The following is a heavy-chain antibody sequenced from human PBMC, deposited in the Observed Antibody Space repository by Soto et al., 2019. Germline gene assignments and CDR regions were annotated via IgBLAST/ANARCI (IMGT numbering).Heavy chain of an antibody. CDR1: GGSISSSNM. V-gene: IGHV4-4*02. D-gene: IGHD3-3*01. J-gene: IGHJ3*02. Sequence: PSQTMSLTCDLSGGSISSSNMWIWVRQHPGKGLEWIGEIYHSENPNYNPSLKSRVTISVDKSKNQLSLRLTSVTAADTAVYYCARFYGFDAFDIWGQGTMVT. CDR2: IYHSENP. CDR3: ARFYGFDAFDI.